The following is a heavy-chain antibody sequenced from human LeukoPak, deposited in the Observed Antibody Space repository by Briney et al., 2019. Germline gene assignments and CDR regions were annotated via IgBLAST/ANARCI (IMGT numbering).Heavy chain of an antibody. V-gene: IGHV4-59*11. Sequence: PSETLSLTCTVSGGSISRHYWSWIRQPPGKGLEWSGYIYYSGSSNYNPSLKSRVTISVDTSKNQFSLKLSSVTAEDTAVYYCARDGRSDWYGWYFDFWGRGTLVTVSS. CDR2: IYYSGSS. CDR1: GGSISRHY. CDR3: ARDGRSDWYGWYFDF. D-gene: IGHD6-19*01. J-gene: IGHJ2*01.